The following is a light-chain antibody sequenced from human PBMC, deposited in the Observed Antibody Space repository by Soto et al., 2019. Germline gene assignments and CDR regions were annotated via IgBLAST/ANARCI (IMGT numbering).Light chain of an antibody. CDR2: GNS. Sequence: QSALTQPPSVSGAPGQRVTISCTGSSSNIGAGYDVHWYQQFPGTAPKLLIYGNSNRPSGVPDRFSGSKSGTSASLAITGLQAEDEADYYCQSYDSSLSGWRVFGGGTKLTVL. J-gene: IGLJ3*02. CDR3: QSYDSSLSGWRV. CDR1: SSNIGAGYD. V-gene: IGLV1-40*01.